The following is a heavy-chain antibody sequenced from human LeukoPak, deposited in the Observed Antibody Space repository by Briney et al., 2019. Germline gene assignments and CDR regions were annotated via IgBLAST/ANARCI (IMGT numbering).Heavy chain of an antibody. CDR3: ARASGPWFDP. CDR1: GDSVSRNSAA. CDR2: TYYRSKWYN. Sequence: SQPLSLTCALSGDSVSRNSAAWNWIRQSRSGGLEWLGRTYYRSKWYNAYSVSVKSRITINPDTSKNQFSMQLNSAAPKDTAVYYCARASGPWFDPWGQGTLVTVSS. D-gene: IGHD1-26*01. J-gene: IGHJ5*02. V-gene: IGHV6-1*01.